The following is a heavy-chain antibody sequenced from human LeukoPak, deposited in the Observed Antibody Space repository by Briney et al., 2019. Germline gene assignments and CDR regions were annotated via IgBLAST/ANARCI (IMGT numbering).Heavy chain of an antibody. CDR3: AKDRGGRSIVLMVYAAVPNPLDY. V-gene: IGHV3-23*01. J-gene: IGHJ4*02. D-gene: IGHD2-8*01. CDR2: ISGSGGST. Sequence: GGSLRLSCAASGFTFSSYAMSWVRQAPGKGLEWVSAISGSGGSTYYADSVKGRFTISRDNSKNTLYLQMNSLRAEDTAVYYCAKDRGGRSIVLMVYAAVPNPLDYWGQGTLVTVSS. CDR1: GFTFSSYA.